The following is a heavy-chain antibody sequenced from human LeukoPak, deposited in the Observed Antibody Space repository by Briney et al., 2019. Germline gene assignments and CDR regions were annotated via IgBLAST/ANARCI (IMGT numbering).Heavy chain of an antibody. CDR3: ARGYSSGWSEDAFDI. V-gene: IGHV1-46*01. J-gene: IGHJ3*02. CDR1: GYPFTSYY. CDR2: INPSGGST. Sequence: VASVKVSCKASGYPFTSYYMRWVRQAPGQGLEWMGIINPSGGSTSYAQKFQGRVTMTRDTSTSTVYMELSSLRSEDTAVYYCARGYSSGWSEDAFDIWGQGTMVTVSS. D-gene: IGHD6-19*01.